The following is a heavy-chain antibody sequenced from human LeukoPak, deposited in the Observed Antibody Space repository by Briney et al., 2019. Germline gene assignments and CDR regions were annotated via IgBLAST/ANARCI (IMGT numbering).Heavy chain of an antibody. V-gene: IGHV3-11*01. D-gene: IGHD3-10*01. Sequence: PGGSLRLSCAASGFTFSDYYMAWIHQAPGKGLEWISYISTSGSAVYYADSVKGRFTMSRDNAKNSLYLQMNSRRAEDTAVYYCARRAPFYYNSWSPTHDYGMDVWGQGTTVTVSS. CDR2: ISTSGSAV. CDR3: ARRAPFYYNSWSPTHDYGMDV. CDR1: GFTFSDYY. J-gene: IGHJ6*02.